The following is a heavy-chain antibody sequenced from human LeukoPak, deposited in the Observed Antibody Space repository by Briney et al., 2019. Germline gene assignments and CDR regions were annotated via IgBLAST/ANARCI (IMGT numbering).Heavy chain of an antibody. CDR3: ATKQWLAPPPDS. Sequence: GGSLRLSCAASGFTFSKYWMLWVRQAPGKGLESVSRINTDGTVTTYADSVKGRFTVSRDNADNTMFLQMNSVTDEDTAVYYCATKQWLAPPPDSWGQGTPVTVSS. CDR1: GFTFSKYW. CDR2: INTDGTVT. V-gene: IGHV3-74*01. J-gene: IGHJ4*02. D-gene: IGHD6-19*01.